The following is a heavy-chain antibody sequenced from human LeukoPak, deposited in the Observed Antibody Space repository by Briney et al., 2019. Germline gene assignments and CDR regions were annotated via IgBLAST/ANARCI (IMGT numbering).Heavy chain of an antibody. D-gene: IGHD5-18*01. CDR3: ARDRVGYSYGQPNWFDP. V-gene: IGHV1-69*04. CDR2: IIPILGIA. Sequence: SVKVSCKASGGTFSSYTISWVRQAPGQGLEWMGRIIPILGIANYAQKFQGRVTITADKSTSTAYMELSSLRSEDTAVYYCARDRVGYSYGQPNWFDPWGQGTLVTVSS. J-gene: IGHJ5*02. CDR1: GGTFSSYT.